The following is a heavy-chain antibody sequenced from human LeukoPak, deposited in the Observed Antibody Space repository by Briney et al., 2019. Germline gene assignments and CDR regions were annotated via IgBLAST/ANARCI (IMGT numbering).Heavy chain of an antibody. CDR1: GYTFTSYD. CDR2: TNPNSGNT. CDR3: ARGPKTYSSGWSPSGYYYGMDV. J-gene: IGHJ6*02. D-gene: IGHD6-19*01. V-gene: IGHV1-8*01. Sequence: ASVKVSCKASGYTFTSYDINWVRQATGQGLEWMGWTNPNSGNTGYAQKFQGRVTMTRNTSISTAYMELSSLRSEDTAVYYCARGPKTYSSGWSPSGYYYGMDVWGQGTTVTVSS.